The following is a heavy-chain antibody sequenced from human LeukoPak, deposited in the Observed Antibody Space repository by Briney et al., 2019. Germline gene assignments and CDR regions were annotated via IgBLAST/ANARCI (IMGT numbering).Heavy chain of an antibody. CDR3: ARDLAYSRLDY. V-gene: IGHV1-46*01. Sequence: ASVKVSCKASGYTFTSYYMHWVRQAPGQGLEWMGIINPSGGSTSYAQKFQGRFTISRDNAENSLYLQMNSLRVEDTAFYYCARDLAYSRLDYWGQGMLVTVSA. D-gene: IGHD5-18*01. CDR2: INPSGGST. J-gene: IGHJ4*02. CDR1: GYTFTSYY.